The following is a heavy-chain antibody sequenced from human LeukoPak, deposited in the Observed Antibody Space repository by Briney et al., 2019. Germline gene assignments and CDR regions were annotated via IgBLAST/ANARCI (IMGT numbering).Heavy chain of an antibody. CDR1: GGSIINGDYY. V-gene: IGHV4-31*03. CDR2: MSYSGKA. Sequence: SETLSLTCTVSGGSIINGDYYWSWIPQHPGKGLVWFVYMSYSGKAYYNLSLKSRVTISLDTSKNQFSLRLSSVTAADTAMYYCAREVRRENNWFDPWAQETLVTVSS. D-gene: IGHD3-10*01. J-gene: IGHJ5*02. CDR3: AREVRRENNWFDP.